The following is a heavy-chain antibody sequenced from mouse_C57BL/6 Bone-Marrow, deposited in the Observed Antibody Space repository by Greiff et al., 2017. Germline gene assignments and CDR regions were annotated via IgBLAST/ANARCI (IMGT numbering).Heavy chain of an antibody. V-gene: IGHV5-2*01. CDR2: INSDGGST. Sequence: EVKLLEPGGGLVQPGESLKLSCESNDYEFPSHDMSWVRQTPEKRLELVAAINSDGGSTYYPDTMERRVIISRDESKKTLCLQMSSLRAEDTALYYCARQRFDDWGQGTTLTVSS. CDR1: DYEFPSHD. CDR3: ARQRFDD. J-gene: IGHJ2*01.